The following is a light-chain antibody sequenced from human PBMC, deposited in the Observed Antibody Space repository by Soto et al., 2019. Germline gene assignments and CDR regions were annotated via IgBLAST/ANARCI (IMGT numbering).Light chain of an antibody. CDR2: EVS. CDR1: SSDVGGYNH. Sequence: QSALTQPASVSGSPGQSITISCTGTSSDVGGYNHVSWYQHHPGKAPKLIIFEVSNRPSGVSNRFSGSKSGNTASLTISGLQAEDEGDCYCLSHTSSNTRVFGTGTKLTVL. J-gene: IGLJ1*01. V-gene: IGLV2-14*01. CDR3: LSHTSSNTRV.